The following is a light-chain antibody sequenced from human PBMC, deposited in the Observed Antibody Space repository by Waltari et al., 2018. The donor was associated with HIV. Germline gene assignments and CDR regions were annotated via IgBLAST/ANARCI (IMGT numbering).Light chain of an antibody. CDR3: SSYAGSDSPYV. CDR1: SSYVGGYNY. Sequence: QSALTQPPSASGSPGQSVTIFCTEPSSYVGGYNYVSSYQQHPANAPKLIIFQLNKRPSGVPDRFSGSKSGNTAALTVSGLQAEDEADYYCSSYAGSDSPYVFGSGTTVTVL. CDR2: QLN. J-gene: IGLJ1*01. V-gene: IGLV2-8*01.